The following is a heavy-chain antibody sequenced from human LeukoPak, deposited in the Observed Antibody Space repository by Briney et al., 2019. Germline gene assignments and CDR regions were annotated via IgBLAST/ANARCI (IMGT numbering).Heavy chain of an antibody. CDR2: ISGSGHDI. J-gene: IGHJ5*01. V-gene: IGHV3-21*05. Sequence: GGSLRLSCAASGFTFNTYTMNWVRQAPGKGVEWVAYISGSGHDINYSDSVKGRFTISRDNAKNSLYLQMSSLRVEDTAVYYCTRDPRHFDSCGQGTLVTVSS. CDR1: GFTFNTYT. CDR3: TRDPRHFDS. D-gene: IGHD6-6*01.